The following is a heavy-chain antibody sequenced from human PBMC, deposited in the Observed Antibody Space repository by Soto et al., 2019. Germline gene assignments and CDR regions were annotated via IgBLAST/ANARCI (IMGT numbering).Heavy chain of an antibody. J-gene: IGHJ5*02. Sequence: PSETLSLTCTVSGGSISSGGYYWSWIRQHPGKGLEWIGYIYYSGSTYYNPSLKSRVTISVDTSKNQFSLKLSSVTAADTAVYYCARDGPHLERRLGLDPWGQGTMAAVYS. CDR1: GGSISSGGYY. D-gene: IGHD1-1*01. CDR3: ARDGPHLERRLGLDP. V-gene: IGHV4-31*03. CDR2: IYYSGST.